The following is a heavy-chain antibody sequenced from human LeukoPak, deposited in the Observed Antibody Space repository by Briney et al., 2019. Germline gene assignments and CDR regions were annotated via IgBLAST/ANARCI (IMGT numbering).Heavy chain of an antibody. J-gene: IGHJ3*02. D-gene: IGHD3-22*01. Sequence: SETLSLTCTVSGGSISSYYWSWIRQPPGKGLEWIGYIYYSGSTNYNPSLKSRVTISVDTSKNQFSLKLSSVTAADTAVYYCARSPMMRGSEAFDIWGQGTMVTVSS. CDR2: IYYSGST. CDR3: ARSPMMRGSEAFDI. CDR1: GGSISSYY. V-gene: IGHV4-59*08.